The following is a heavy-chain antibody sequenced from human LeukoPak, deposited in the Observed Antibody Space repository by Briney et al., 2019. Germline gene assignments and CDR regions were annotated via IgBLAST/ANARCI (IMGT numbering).Heavy chain of an antibody. V-gene: IGHV3-7*01. J-gene: IGHJ5*02. Sequence: GGSLRLSCVASGFTFGKYWMTWVRQAPGKGLEWVANIKQDGSEKYYVDSVKGRFTISRDNAKNSLYLQMNSLRVEDTAVYYGASWGPAAYCSNGSCSWGQGTLVTVSS. CDR2: IKQDGSEK. CDR3: ASWGPAAYCSNGSCS. D-gene: IGHD2-15*01. CDR1: GFTFGKYW.